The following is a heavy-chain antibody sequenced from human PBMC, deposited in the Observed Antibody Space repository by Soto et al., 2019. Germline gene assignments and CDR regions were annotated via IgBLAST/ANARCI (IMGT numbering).Heavy chain of an antibody. CDR3: TGGPPNWGFDS. D-gene: IGHD7-27*01. CDR1: GYTFTSYD. J-gene: IGHJ5*01. V-gene: IGHV1-8*01. CDR2: MSPKTANT. Sequence: ASIKVSCKASGYTFTSYDINWVRQTAGQGLEWMGWMSPKTANTGYAQKFQGRVTMTRSTSISTAYMELSSLTSEDTAVYYCTGGPPNWGFDSWGQGTPVTVSS.